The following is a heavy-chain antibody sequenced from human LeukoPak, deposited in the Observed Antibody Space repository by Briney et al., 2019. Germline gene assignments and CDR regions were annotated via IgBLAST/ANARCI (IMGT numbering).Heavy chain of an antibody. CDR3: AKGTATASYPINWFDP. CDR1: GDSVSSNSAA. J-gene: IGHJ5*02. CDR2: TYYRSKWYN. D-gene: IGHD1-14*01. Sequence: TLSLTCAISGDSVSSNSAAWNWIRQSPSRGLEWLGRTYYRSKWYNDYAISVKSRITINPDTSKNQFSLHLNSVTPGDTAVYYCAKGTATASYPINWFDPWGQGNPGHRLL. V-gene: IGHV6-1*01.